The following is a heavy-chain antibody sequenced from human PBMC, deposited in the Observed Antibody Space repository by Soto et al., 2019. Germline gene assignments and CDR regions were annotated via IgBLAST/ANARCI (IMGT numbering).Heavy chain of an antibody. D-gene: IGHD3-10*01. CDR3: AGRYSGGGYLQH. V-gene: IGHV4-59*01. Sequence: SETLSLTCTVSGGSISSYYWSWIRQPPGKGLEWIGYIYYSGSTNYNPSFKSRVTISVDTSKNQFSLKLSSVTAADTAVYYCAGRYSGGGYLQHWGQGTLVTFSS. J-gene: IGHJ1*01. CDR2: IYYSGST. CDR1: GGSISSYY.